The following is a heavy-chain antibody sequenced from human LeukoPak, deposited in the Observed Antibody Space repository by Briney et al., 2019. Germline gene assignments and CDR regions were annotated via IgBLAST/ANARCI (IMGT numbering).Heavy chain of an antibody. D-gene: IGHD3-10*01. J-gene: IGHJ4*02. Sequence: GGSLRLSCAASGFTFSSYWVSWVRQAPGKGLEWVANIKQDGSEKYYVDSVKGRFTISRDNAKNSLYLQMNSLRAEDTAVYYCARASGDCFDYWGQGTLVTVSS. V-gene: IGHV3-7*01. CDR1: GFTFSSYW. CDR3: ARASGDCFDY. CDR2: IKQDGSEK.